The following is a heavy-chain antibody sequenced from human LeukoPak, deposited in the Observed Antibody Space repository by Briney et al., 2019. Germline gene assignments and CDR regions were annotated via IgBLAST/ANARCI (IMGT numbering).Heavy chain of an antibody. CDR2: IRYDGSNK. V-gene: IGHV3-30*02. J-gene: IGHJ4*02. D-gene: IGHD2-2*01. CDR3: AKDDIVVVPAPMPLLFDY. Sequence: PGGSLRLSCAASGFTFSSYGMHWVRQAPGKGLEWVAFIRYDGSNKYYVDSVEGRFTISRDNSKNTLYLQMNSLRAEDTAVYYCAKDDIVVVPAPMPLLFDYWGQGTLVTVSS. CDR1: GFTFSSYG.